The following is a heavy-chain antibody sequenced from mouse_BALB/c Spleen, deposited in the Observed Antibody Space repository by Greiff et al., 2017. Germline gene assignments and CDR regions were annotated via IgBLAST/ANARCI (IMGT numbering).Heavy chain of an antibody. CDR1: GYTFTSYV. CDR2: INPYNDGT. J-gene: IGHJ1*01. D-gene: IGHD1-1*01. CDR3: ARLPTTVARDWYFEV. Sequence: VQLQQSGPELVKPGASVKMSCKASGYTFTSYVMHWVKQKPGQGLEWIGYINPYNDGTKYNEKFKGKATLTSDKSSSTAYMELSSLTSEDSAVYYCARLPTTVARDWYFEVWGAEGTGTVSS. V-gene: IGHV1-14*01.